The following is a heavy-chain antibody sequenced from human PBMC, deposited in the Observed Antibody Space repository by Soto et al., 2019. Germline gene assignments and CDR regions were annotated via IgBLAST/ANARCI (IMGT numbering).Heavy chain of an antibody. Sequence: QVQLQESGPGLVKPSETLSLTCTVSGGSISSYYWSWIRQPPGKGLEWIGYIYYSGSTNYNPSLKLRVTITVGTSKNQFSLKLSYVTAADTDVYYCARTQGSGPNWYFDLWGRSTLVTVSS. CDR3: ARTQGSGPNWYFDL. CDR2: IYYSGST. J-gene: IGHJ2*01. V-gene: IGHV4-59*08. CDR1: GGSISSYY.